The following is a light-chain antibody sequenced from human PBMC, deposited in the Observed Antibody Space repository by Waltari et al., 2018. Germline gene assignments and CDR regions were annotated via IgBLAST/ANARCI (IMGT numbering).Light chain of an antibody. J-gene: IGLJ2*01. CDR2: GVN. CDR3: QSYDTSLSVV. CDR1: GSNIGRVYA. V-gene: IGLV1-40*01. Sequence: QSVLTQPPSVSGAPGQRVTISRTGRGSNIGRVYAILWYQQLPGKAPRLLIYGVNTRPLGVPDRFFGSQSGTSASLAITGLQAEDEGDYYCQSYDTSLSVVFGGGTKLTVL.